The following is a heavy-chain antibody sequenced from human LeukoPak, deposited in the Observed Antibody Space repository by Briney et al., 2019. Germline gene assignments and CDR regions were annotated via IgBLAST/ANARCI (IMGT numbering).Heavy chain of an antibody. CDR2: INYRGST. V-gene: IGHV4-34*01. CDR1: GESFSGYY. D-gene: IGHD1-1*01. Sequence: SETLSLTCAGYGESFSGYYWNWIRQPPGKGLEWIGEINYRGSTSYNPSLKSRVTISVDTSKDQFSLKLTSVTAADTAVYYCARARTSTNFLDYWGQGTLVTVSS. J-gene: IGHJ4*02. CDR3: ARARTSTNFLDY.